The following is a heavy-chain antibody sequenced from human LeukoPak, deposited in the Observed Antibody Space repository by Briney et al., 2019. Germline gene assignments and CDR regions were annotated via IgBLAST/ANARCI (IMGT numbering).Heavy chain of an antibody. V-gene: IGHV1-8*01. CDR2: MNPNSGNT. CDR1: GYTFTSYD. CDR3: ARGGEDIVVVVAARDDAFDI. Sequence: ASVTVSCKASGYTFTSYDINWVRQATGQGLEWMGWMNPNSGNTGYAQKFQGRVTMNRNTSISTAYMELSSLRSEDTAVYYCARGGEDIVVVVAARDDAFDIWGQGTMVTVSS. J-gene: IGHJ3*02. D-gene: IGHD2-15*01.